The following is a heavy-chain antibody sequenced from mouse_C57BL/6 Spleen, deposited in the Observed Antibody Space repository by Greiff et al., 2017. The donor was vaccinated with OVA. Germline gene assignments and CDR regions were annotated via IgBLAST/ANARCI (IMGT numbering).Heavy chain of an antibody. Sequence: EVKVVESGGGLVKPGGSLKLSCAASGFTFSSYAMSWVRQTPEKRLEWVATISDGGSYTYYPDNVKGRFTISRDNAKNNLYLQMSHLKSEDTAMYYCARDRDGYLAWFAYWGQGTLVTVSA. D-gene: IGHD2-3*01. V-gene: IGHV5-4*01. CDR1: GFTFSSYA. CDR3: ARDRDGYLAWFAY. CDR2: ISDGGSYT. J-gene: IGHJ3*01.